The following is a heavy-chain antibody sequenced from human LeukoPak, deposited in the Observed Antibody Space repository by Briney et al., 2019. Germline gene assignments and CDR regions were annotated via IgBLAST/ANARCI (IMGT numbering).Heavy chain of an antibody. CDR3: ARAGPPYYYDSSGPNWFDP. D-gene: IGHD3-22*01. Sequence: PGGSLRLSCAASGFTFSSYGMHWVRQAPGKGLEWVAFIRYDGSNKYYADSVKGRFTISRDNSKNTLYLQMNSLRAEDTAVYYCARAGPPYYYDSSGPNWFDPWGQGTLVTVSS. V-gene: IGHV3-30*02. J-gene: IGHJ5*02. CDR2: IRYDGSNK. CDR1: GFTFSSYG.